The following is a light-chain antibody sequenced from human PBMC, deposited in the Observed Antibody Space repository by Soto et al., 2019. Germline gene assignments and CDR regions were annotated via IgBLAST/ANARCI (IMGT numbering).Light chain of an antibody. V-gene: IGKV3-11*01. Sequence: MLTQSPATLSLSPGERATLSFRASQTVSSSLAWYQQKPGQAPRLLIYEVSNRATGIPARFSGSGSGADFTLTISSLEPGDFALYYCQQHINWPLTFGGGTKVDI. J-gene: IGKJ4*01. CDR2: EVS. CDR1: QTVSSS. CDR3: QQHINWPLT.